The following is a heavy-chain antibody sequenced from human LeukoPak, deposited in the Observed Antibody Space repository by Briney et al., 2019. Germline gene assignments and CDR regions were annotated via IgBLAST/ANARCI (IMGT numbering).Heavy chain of an antibody. Sequence: GGSLRLSCAASGFSFNNYGMHWVRQAPGKGLEWVAVIWFDGNNNNYADSVKGRFTISRGNSKNTLSLQMNSLRADDTAVYYCARAGRPVLQYYYYYYMDVWGEGTTVTVSS. CDR2: IWFDGNNN. CDR1: GFSFNNYG. D-gene: IGHD6-6*01. J-gene: IGHJ6*03. V-gene: IGHV3-33*01. CDR3: ARAGRPVLQYYYYYYMDV.